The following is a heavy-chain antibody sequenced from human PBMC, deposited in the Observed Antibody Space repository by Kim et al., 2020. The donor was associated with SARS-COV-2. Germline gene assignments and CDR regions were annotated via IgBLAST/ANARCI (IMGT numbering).Heavy chain of an antibody. CDR1: GYSFTSYW. V-gene: IGHV5-51*01. CDR2: IYPGDSDT. D-gene: IGHD2-15*01. Sequence: GESLKISCKGSGYSFTSYWIGWVRQMPGKGLEWMGIIYPGDSDTSYSPSFQGQVTISADKSISTAYLPWSSLKASDTAMYYCARFGGMGYYYYGMDVWGQGTTVTVSS. J-gene: IGHJ6*02. CDR3: ARFGGMGYYYYGMDV.